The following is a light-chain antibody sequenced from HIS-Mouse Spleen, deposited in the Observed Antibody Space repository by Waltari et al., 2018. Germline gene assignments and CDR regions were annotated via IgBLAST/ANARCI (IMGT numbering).Light chain of an antibody. CDR2: AAS. J-gene: IGKJ2*02. CDR3: QQSYSTACT. CDR1: QSISSD. Sequence: DIQMTQSPSSLSASVGDRVTITWRARQSISSDLHWYQQKPGKAPKHLIYAASSLQSGVPSRFRCSESWRHFTLSISRQQPEDCATYGGQQSYSTACTFGQRAKRGVK. V-gene: IGKV1-39*01.